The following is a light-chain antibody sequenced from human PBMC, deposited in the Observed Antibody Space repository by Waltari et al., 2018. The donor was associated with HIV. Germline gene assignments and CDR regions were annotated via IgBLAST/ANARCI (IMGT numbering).Light chain of an antibody. CDR1: SSDVVGYNY. CDR2: DVS. Sequence: QSALTQPRSVSGSPGQADTILCPGTSSDVVGYNYVTWYQQHPLKAHKLMIYDVSKRPSGVPVRFSGSKSRYTASLTLSGLQAEDEADYYCCSYAGSYTWVFGGGTKLTVL. J-gene: IGLJ3*02. CDR3: CSYAGSYTWV. V-gene: IGLV2-11*01.